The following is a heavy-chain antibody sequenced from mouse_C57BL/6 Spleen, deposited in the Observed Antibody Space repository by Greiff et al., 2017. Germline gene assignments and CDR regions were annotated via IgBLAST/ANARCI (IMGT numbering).Heavy chain of an antibody. D-gene: IGHD2-4*01. CDR3: ASAIYYYYGYYFDY. CDR1: GFTFSSYT. J-gene: IGHJ2*01. Sequence: EVHLVESGGGLVKPGGSLKLSCAASGFTFSSYTMPWVRQTPEKRLEWVATISGGGGNTYYPDSVKGRFTISRDNAKNTLYLQMSSLRSEDTALYYCASAIYYYYGYYFDYWGQGTTLTVSS. V-gene: IGHV5-9*01. CDR2: ISGGGGNT.